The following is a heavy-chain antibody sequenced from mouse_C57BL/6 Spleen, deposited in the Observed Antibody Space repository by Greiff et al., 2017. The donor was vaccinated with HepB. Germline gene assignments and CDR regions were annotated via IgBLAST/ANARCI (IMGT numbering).Heavy chain of an antibody. V-gene: IGHV1-55*01. CDR3: ARNYGYYGSSYYAWFAY. Sequence: VQLQQPGAELVKPGASVKMSCKASGYTFTSYWITWVKQRPGQGLEWIGDIYPGSGSTNYNEKFKSKATLTVDTSSSTAYMQLSSLTSEDSAVYYCARNYGYYGSSYYAWFAYWGQGTLVTVSA. CDR1: GYTFTSYW. J-gene: IGHJ3*01. CDR2: IYPGSGST. D-gene: IGHD1-1*01.